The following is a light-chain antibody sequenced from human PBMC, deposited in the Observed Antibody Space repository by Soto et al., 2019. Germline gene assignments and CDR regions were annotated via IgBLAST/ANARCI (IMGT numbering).Light chain of an antibody. J-gene: IGLJ1*01. CDR1: SSDVGNYNS. Sequence: QSVLTQPASVSGSPGHSITISCAGTSSDVGNYNSVSWYQHHPGKAPKLMIYDVSNRPSGVSNRFSGSKSGNTASLTISGLQAEDEYDYYCSSYTSSNTYVFGSGNKVTVL. CDR2: DVS. V-gene: IGLV2-14*03. CDR3: SSYTSSNTYV.